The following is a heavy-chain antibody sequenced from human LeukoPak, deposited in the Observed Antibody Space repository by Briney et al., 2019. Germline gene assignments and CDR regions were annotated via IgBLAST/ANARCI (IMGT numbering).Heavy chain of an antibody. V-gene: IGHV3-74*01. Sequence: GGSLRLSCAASGNYLMHWVRQAPGKGLVWVSHINSDGSWTSYADSVKGRFTISKDNAKNTVYLQMNNLRAEDTAVYYCVSFYEAYWGRGTLVTVSS. CDR3: VSFYEAY. J-gene: IGHJ4*02. CDR1: GNYL. CDR2: INSDGSWT. D-gene: IGHD2/OR15-2a*01.